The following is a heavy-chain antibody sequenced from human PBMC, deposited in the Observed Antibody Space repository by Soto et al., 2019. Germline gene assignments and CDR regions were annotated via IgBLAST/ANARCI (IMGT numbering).Heavy chain of an antibody. Sequence: SETLSLTCAVYGGSFSGYYWSWIRQRPGKGLEWIEEINHSGSTNDNPSLKSRVTRSVDTFKNKFSRKLSSVTAADTAVYYCARGKGYNWNYGYSYYMDVWGKGTTVTVSS. D-gene: IGHD1-7*01. CDR2: INHSGST. CDR1: GGSFSGYY. J-gene: IGHJ6*03. CDR3: ARGKGYNWNYGYSYYMDV. V-gene: IGHV4-34*01.